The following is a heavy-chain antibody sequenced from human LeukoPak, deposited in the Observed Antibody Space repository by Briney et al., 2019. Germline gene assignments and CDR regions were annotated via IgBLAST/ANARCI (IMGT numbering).Heavy chain of an antibody. CDR3: ARVPPRGYSYGEWGYDAFDI. Sequence: ASVKVSCKASGYTFTSYYMHWVRQAPGQGLEWMGIINPSGGSTSYAQKFQGRVTMTRDMSTSTVYMKLSSLRSEDTAVYYCARVPPRGYSYGEWGYDAFDIWGQGTMVTVSS. CDR1: GYTFTSYY. V-gene: IGHV1-46*01. J-gene: IGHJ3*02. D-gene: IGHD5-18*01. CDR2: INPSGGST.